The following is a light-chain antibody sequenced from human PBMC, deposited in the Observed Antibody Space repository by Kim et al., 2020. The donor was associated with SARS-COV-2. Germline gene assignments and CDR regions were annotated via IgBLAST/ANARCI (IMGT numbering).Light chain of an antibody. CDR3: QQYNFLPLT. CDR2: DAA. V-gene: IGKV1-33*01. Sequence: DTQMTQSPSSLSASLGDRVTITCQASQDIGYFLSWYQQKPGTAPKLLIYDAADLESGVSSRFSGSGSGTDFTFTITSLRPEDVATYYCQQYNFLPLTFGGGTKVDIK. J-gene: IGKJ4*01. CDR1: QDIGYF.